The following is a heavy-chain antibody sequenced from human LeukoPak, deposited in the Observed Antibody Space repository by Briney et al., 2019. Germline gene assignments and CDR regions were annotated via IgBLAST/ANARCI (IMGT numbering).Heavy chain of an antibody. CDR2: ISGSGGST. J-gene: IGHJ4*02. Sequence: GGSLRLFCAASGFTFSSYAMSWVRQAPGKGLEWVSAISGSGGSTYYADSVKGRFTISRDNSKNTLYLQMNSLRAEDTAVYYCARHIVVVTASFDYWGQGTLVTVSS. CDR3: ARHIVVVTASFDY. V-gene: IGHV3-23*01. CDR1: GFTFSSYA. D-gene: IGHD2-21*02.